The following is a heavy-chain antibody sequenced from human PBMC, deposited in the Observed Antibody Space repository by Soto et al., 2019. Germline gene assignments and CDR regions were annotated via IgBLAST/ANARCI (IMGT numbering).Heavy chain of an antibody. J-gene: IGHJ4*02. CDR3: AKQVLAIAAADHSDY. V-gene: IGHV3-23*01. CDR1: GFTFSSYA. Sequence: EVQLLESGGGLVQPGGSLRLSCAASGFTFSSYAMSWVRQAPGKGLEWVSAISGSGGSTYYADSVKGRSTISRDNSKNTLYLQMNSLRAEDTAVYYSAKQVLAIAAADHSDYWGQGTLVTVSS. CDR2: ISGSGGST. D-gene: IGHD6-13*01.